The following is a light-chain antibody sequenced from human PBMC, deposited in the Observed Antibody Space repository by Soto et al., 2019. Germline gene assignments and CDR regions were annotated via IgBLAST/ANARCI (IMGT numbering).Light chain of an antibody. Sequence: DIHMTQSPSSLSAALGNGVTITCRASQSISTYLNWYQKKPGKAPNLLIYDASRLQSGVPSRFSGSASATDFTLTISSLQPDDFATYYCQQGYTTPITFGQGTRLEIK. V-gene: IGKV1-39*01. CDR2: DAS. CDR3: QQGYTTPIT. J-gene: IGKJ5*01. CDR1: QSISTY.